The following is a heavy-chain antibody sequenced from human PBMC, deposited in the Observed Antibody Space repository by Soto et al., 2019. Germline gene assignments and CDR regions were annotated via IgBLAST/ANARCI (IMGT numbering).Heavy chain of an antibody. J-gene: IGHJ2*01. D-gene: IGHD2-21*01. V-gene: IGHV4-59*01. CDR2: IYHTGTT. Sequence: SETLSLTCTVSGGSISDYYWSWIRQAPGKGLEWIAYIYHTGTTNYNPSLNSRVTISLDTSKNQFSLNLSSVTAADTAVYFCARDRAEVIPKTGLSFDLWGRGTLVTVA. CDR3: ARDRAEVIPKTGLSFDL. CDR1: GGSISDYY.